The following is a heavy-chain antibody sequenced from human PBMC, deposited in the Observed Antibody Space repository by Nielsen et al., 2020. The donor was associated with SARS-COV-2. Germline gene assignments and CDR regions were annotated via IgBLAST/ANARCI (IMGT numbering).Heavy chain of an antibody. V-gene: IGHV4-4*02. CDR2: IYHSGST. D-gene: IGHD5-18*01. CDR1: GGSISSSNW. Sequence: SETLSLTCAVSGGSISSSNWWSWVRQPPGKGLEWIGEIYHSGSTNYNPSLKSRVTISVDTSKNQFSLKLSSVTAADTAVYYCARVVDTAMVTHWFDPWGQGTLVTVSS. J-gene: IGHJ5*02. CDR3: ARVVDTAMVTHWFDP.